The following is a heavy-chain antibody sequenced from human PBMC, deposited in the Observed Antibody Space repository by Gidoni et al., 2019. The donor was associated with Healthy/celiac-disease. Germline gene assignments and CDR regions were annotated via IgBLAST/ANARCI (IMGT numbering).Heavy chain of an antibody. D-gene: IGHD2-15*01. V-gene: IGHV4-30-4*01. J-gene: IGHJ6*02. CDR2: IYYSGST. CDR3: ARDRQCSGGSCYGGGYYGMDV. Sequence: QVQLQESGPGLVKPSPTLSLTCTVSGGSISSGDYYWCWIRQPPGKGLEWIGYIYYSGSTYYNPSLKSRVTISVDTSKNQFSLKLSSVTAADTAVYYCARDRQCSGGSCYGGGYYGMDVWGQGTTVTVSS. CDR1: GGSISSGDYY.